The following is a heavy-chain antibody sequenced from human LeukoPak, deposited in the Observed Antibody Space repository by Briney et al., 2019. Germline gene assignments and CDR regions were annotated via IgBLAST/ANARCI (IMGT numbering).Heavy chain of an antibody. CDR3: ARGITIFGVVIISFDY. V-gene: IGHV7-4-1*02. CDR2: INTNTGNP. J-gene: IGHJ4*02. D-gene: IGHD3-3*01. CDR1: GYTFTSYA. Sequence: ASVEVSCKASGYTFTSYAMNWVRQAPGQGLEWMGWINTNTGNPTYAQGFTGRFVFSLDTSVSTAYLQISSLKAEDTAVYYCARGITIFGVVIISFDYWGQGTLVTVSS.